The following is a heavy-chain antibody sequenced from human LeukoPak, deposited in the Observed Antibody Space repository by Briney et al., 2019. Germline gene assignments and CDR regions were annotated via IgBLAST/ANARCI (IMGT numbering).Heavy chain of an antibody. CDR2: INPKSGDP. D-gene: IGHD4-11*01. CDR1: GYRFNGYY. V-gene: IGHV1-2*02. CDR3: ARDPGHDTSNYGGLDF. J-gene: IGHJ4*02. Sequence: ASVKVSCKTSGYRFNGYYMHWVRPAPGQGLEWMGWINPKSGDPIYVQKFQGRVTLTRDTSIDTVYLELSSLKSDDTAVYHCARDPGHDTSNYGGLDFWGQGTLVTVSS.